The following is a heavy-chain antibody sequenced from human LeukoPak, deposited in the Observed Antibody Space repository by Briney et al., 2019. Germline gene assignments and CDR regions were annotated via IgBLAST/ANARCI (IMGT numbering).Heavy chain of an antibody. Sequence: SVKVSCKASGGTFSSYAISWVRQAPEQGLEWMGGIIPIFGTANYAQKFQGRVTITADESTSTAYMELSSLRSEDTAVYYCARDGYQLLQGDYYYGMDVWGKGTTVTVSS. J-gene: IGHJ6*04. D-gene: IGHD2-2*01. CDR1: GGTFSSYA. CDR2: IIPIFGTA. CDR3: ARDGYQLLQGDYYYGMDV. V-gene: IGHV1-69*13.